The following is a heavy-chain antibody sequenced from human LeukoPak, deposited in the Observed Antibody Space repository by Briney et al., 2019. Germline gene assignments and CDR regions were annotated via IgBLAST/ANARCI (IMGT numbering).Heavy chain of an antibody. CDR3: ATLGGSLGD. Sequence: GLEWVSYISSSSSTIYYADSVKGRFTISRDNAKNSLHLQMNSLRAEDTAVYYCATLGGSLGDWGQGTLVTVSS. V-gene: IGHV3-48*01. J-gene: IGHJ4*02. D-gene: IGHD3-16*01. CDR2: ISSSSSTI.